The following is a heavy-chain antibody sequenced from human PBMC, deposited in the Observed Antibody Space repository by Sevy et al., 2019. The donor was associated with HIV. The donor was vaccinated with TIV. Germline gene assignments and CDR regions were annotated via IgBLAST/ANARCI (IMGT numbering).Heavy chain of an antibody. V-gene: IGHV3-73*01. CDR3: TRHQSPFGIRPYYYYGMDV. CDR2: IRSKANSYAT. CDR1: GFTFSGSA. Sequence: GGSLRLSCAASGFTFSGSAMHWVRQASGKGLEWVGRIRSKANSYATAYAASVKGRFTISRDDSKNTAYLQMNSLKTEDTAVYHCTRHQSPFGIRPYYYYGMDVWGQGTTVTVSS. J-gene: IGHJ6*02. D-gene: IGHD3-10*01.